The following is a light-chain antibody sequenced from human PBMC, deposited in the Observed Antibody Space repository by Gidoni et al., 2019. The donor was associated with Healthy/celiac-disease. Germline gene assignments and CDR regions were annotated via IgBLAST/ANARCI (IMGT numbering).Light chain of an antibody. CDR2: GAS. CDR1: QSVSSN. V-gene: IGKV3-15*01. J-gene: IGKJ2*02. Sequence: EIVMTQSPATLSVSPGERATLSCSASQSVSSNLAWYQQKPGQAPRLLIYGASTRATGIPARFSGSGSGTEFTLTISSLQSEDFAVYYCQQYNNWPPCTFXQXTKLXXK. CDR3: QQYNNWPPCT.